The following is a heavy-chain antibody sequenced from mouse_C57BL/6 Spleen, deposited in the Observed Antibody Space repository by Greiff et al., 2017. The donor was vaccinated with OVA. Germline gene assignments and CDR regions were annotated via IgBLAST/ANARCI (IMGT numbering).Heavy chain of an antibody. CDR1: GHPLPSFW. D-gene: IGHD3-3*01. CDR2: IYPGSGRS. Sequence: VQLPQPGAGPVEPGASVKMSCKASGHPLPSFWITRVKPGPGPGLEWVGDIYPGSGRSNYNEKVKSKATLTADKSSSTAYMQLRSLTSEDSAVYYCARKGKAKPHCDDGGQGTTLTVAA. V-gene: IGHV1-55*01. CDR3: ARKGKAKPHCDD. J-gene: IGHJ2*01.